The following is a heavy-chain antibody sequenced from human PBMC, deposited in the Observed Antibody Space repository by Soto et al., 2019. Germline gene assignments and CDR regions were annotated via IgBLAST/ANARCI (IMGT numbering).Heavy chain of an antibody. CDR1: GFTFSDYY. V-gene: IGHV3-11*05. D-gene: IGHD2-21*01. CDR2: ISSSRSYT. CDR3: ARVAHDAFDI. J-gene: IGHJ3*02. Sequence: LRLSCAASGFTFSDYYMNWIRQAPGKGLEWVSYISSSRSYTNYADSVKSRFTISRDNAKNSLYLQMNSLRAEDTAVYYCARVAHDAFDIWGQGTMVTVAS.